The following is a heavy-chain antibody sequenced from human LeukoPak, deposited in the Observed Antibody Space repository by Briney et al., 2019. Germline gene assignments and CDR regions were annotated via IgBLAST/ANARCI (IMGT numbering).Heavy chain of an antibody. Sequence: ASVKVSCKASGYTFRSHVIHWVRQAPGEGLEWMGWINLGNDNTKYSEKFQGRVTITRDTSASTAYMELSSLRSEDTAVYYCARDGVVATSGYYYGIDVWGQGTTVTVSS. J-gene: IGHJ6*02. CDR3: ARDGVVATSGYYYGIDV. CDR2: INLGNDNT. CDR1: GYTFRSHV. V-gene: IGHV1-3*01. D-gene: IGHD2-21*01.